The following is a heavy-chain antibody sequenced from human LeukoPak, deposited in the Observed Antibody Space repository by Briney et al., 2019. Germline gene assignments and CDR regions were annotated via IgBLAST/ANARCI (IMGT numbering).Heavy chain of an antibody. D-gene: IGHD6-19*01. V-gene: IGHV3-21*01. CDR2: IIRRSSYI. CDR3: AREKEPVAGSLSYFDY. J-gene: IGHJ4*02. CDR1: GFTFSSYS. Sequence: KPGGSLRLPCAASGFTFSSYSMNWVRQAPGKWLEWVSSIIRRSSYIDYADSLKGRFTISRDNAKSSLYLQMNSLRAEDTAVYYCAREKEPVAGSLSYFDYWGQGTLVTVSS.